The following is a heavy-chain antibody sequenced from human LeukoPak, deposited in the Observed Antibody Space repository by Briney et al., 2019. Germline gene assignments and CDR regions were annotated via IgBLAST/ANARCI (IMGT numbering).Heavy chain of an antibody. CDR1: GDSISSGDYY. CDR2: IYSSGST. Sequence: SETLPLTCTVSGDSISSGDYYWSWIRQPPGKGLEWIGYIYSSGSTYYNPSLKSRVIISVDTSKNQFSLKLSSVTAADTAVYYCARAYGYSTGWYLSDWGQGTLVTVSS. V-gene: IGHV4-30-4*01. J-gene: IGHJ4*02. CDR3: ARAYGYSTGWYLSD. D-gene: IGHD6-19*01.